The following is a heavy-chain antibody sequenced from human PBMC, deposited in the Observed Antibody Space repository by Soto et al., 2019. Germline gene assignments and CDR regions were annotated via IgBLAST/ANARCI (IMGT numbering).Heavy chain of an antibody. CDR2: VIPIFGTA. D-gene: IGHD4-17*01. V-gene: IGHV1-69*01. CDR1: GGTFSSYA. Sequence: QVQLVQSGAEVKKPGSSVKVSCKASGGTFSSYAISWVRQAPGQGVEWMGGVIPIFGTANYAQKFQGRVTINADESTNTAYMEPSSLRSEDTAVYYCARESDYGDYFLDYWGQGTLVTVSS. J-gene: IGHJ4*02. CDR3: ARESDYGDYFLDY.